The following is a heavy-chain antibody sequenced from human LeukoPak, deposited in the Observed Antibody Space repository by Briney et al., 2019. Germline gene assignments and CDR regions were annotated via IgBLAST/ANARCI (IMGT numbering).Heavy chain of an antibody. V-gene: IGHV4-34*01. CDR3: ASVYGSGSAPGY. J-gene: IGHJ4*02. D-gene: IGHD3-10*01. CDR1: GGSFSGYY. Sequence: SETLSLTCAVYGGSFSGYYWSWIRQPPGKGLEWIGEINHSGSTNYNPSLKSRVTISVDTSKNQLSLKLSSVTAADTAVYYCASVYGSGSAPGYWGQGTLVTVSS. CDR2: INHSGST.